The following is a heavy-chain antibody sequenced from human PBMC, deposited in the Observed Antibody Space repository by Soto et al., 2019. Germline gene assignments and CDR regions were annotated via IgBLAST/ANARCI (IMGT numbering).Heavy chain of an antibody. CDR1: GGTFSSYA. CDR2: IIPIFGTA. V-gene: IGHV1-69*13. D-gene: IGHD1-1*01. J-gene: IGHJ5*02. Sequence: GASVKVSCKASGGTFSSYAISWVRQAPGQGLEWMGGIIPIFGTANYAQKFQGRVTITADESTSTAYMELNSLTSEDTAVYYCARDQGWHDLVWWFDRWGQGTLVTVSS. CDR3: ARDQGWHDLVWWFDR.